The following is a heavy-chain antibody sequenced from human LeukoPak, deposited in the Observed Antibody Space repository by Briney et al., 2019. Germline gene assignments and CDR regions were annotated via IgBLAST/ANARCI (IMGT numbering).Heavy chain of an antibody. CDR3: ARGGYDSSGYPLVFDY. CDR1: GYTFTGYY. D-gene: IGHD3-22*01. CDR2: INPNSGGT. J-gene: IGHJ4*02. V-gene: IGHV1-2*02. Sequence: ASVKVSCKASGYTFTGYYMHWVRQAPGQGPEWMGWINPNSGGTNYAQKFQGRVTMTRDTSISTAYMELSRLRSDDTAVYYCARGGYDSSGYPLVFDYRGQGTLVTVSS.